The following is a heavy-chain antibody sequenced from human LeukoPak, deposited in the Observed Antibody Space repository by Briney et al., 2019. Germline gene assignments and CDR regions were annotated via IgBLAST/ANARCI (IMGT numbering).Heavy chain of an antibody. CDR3: ASSYGDPRGYYYYYYMDV. J-gene: IGHJ6*03. V-gene: IGHV3-74*01. Sequence: GGSLRLSCAASGFTLSSYWMHWVRQAPGKGLVWVSRINTDGSSISYADSVKGRFTISKDNAKNTLYVQMNSLRAEDTAVYYCASSYGDPRGYYYYYYMDVWGKGTTVTVSS. CDR2: INTDGSSI. CDR1: GFTLSSYW. D-gene: IGHD4-17*01.